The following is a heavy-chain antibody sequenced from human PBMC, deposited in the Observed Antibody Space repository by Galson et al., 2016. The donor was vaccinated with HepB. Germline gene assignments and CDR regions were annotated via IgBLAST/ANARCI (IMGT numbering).Heavy chain of an antibody. D-gene: IGHD2-21*02. Sequence: SLRLSCAASGISVSSYVMTWVRRAPGKGLEWVSAISGSGGSTYYAGSVKGRFTISRDNSKNTLYLQMNSLRAEDTAVYYCAKDPIQCGGDCTRASYYFDYWGQGLLVTVSS. CDR3: AKDPIQCGGDCTRASYYFDY. CDR1: GISVSSYV. CDR2: ISGSGGST. J-gene: IGHJ4*02. V-gene: IGHV3-23*01.